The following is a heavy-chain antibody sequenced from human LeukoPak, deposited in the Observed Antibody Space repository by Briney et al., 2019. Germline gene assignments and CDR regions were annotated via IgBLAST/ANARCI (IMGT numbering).Heavy chain of an antibody. D-gene: IGHD3-10*01. J-gene: IGHJ4*02. CDR1: GVSISSSSYY. Sequence: PSETLSLTCTVSGVSISSSSYYWGWIRQPPGKGLEWIGSIHYSGSTYYNPSLKSRVIISVDTSKNQFSLKVNSVTAADTAVYYCARGEFWGQGTLVTVSS. CDR3: ARGEF. V-gene: IGHV4-39*01. CDR2: IHYSGST.